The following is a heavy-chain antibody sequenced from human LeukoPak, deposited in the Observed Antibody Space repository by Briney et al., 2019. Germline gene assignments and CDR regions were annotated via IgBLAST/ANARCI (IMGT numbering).Heavy chain of an antibody. CDR2: ISGRGGNT. D-gene: IGHD5-12*01. CDR3: AHLTRGYSDSDYGS. J-gene: IGHJ5*02. CDR1: GFSFSNYA. V-gene: IGHV3-23*01. Sequence: GGSLRLSCAASGFSFSNYALTWVRKVQGKGREGVSTISGRGGNTYYADSVKGRFTISRDNSKNTLFLQMNSLRAEDTAMFYCAHLTRGYSDSDYGSWGQGTLVTVSS.